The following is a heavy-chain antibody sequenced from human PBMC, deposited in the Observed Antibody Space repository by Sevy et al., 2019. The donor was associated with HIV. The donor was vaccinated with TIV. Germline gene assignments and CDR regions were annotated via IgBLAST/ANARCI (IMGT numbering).Heavy chain of an antibody. D-gene: IGHD3-10*01. Sequence: GGSLRLSCAASGFTFRSYGMHWVRQAPGKGLEWVAFIRYDGSNKYYADSVKGRFTISRDNSKNTLYLQMNSLRAEDTAVYYCAKEPLLDYGSGSYYKRYYGMDVWGQGTTVTVSS. CDR3: AKEPLLDYGSGSYYKRYYGMDV. V-gene: IGHV3-30*02. CDR2: IRYDGSNK. CDR1: GFTFRSYG. J-gene: IGHJ6*02.